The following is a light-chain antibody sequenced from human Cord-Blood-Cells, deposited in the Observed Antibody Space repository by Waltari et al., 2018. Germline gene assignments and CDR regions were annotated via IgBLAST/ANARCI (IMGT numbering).Light chain of an antibody. V-gene: IGKV3-20*01. J-gene: IGKJ4*01. CDR1: QSVSRSY. CDR2: GAS. Sequence: EIVFTQSAGTLSLSPGDRDTLSCMASQSVSRSYLAWYQQKPGKAPRLLIYGASSRATGIPDRFSGSGSVTDFTLTISRLEPEDFAVYYCQQYGSSPPLTFGGGTKVEIK. CDR3: QQYGSSPPLT.